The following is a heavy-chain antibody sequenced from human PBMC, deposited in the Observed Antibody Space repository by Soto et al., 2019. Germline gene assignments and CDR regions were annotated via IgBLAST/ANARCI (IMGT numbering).Heavy chain of an antibody. J-gene: IGHJ3*02. CDR2: IYSGGST. Sequence: PGGSLRLSCAASGFTVSSNYMSWVRQAPGKGLEWVSVIYSGGSTYYADSVKGRFTISRDNSKNTLYLQMNSLRAEDTAVYYCARAGYTYGTGAFGIWGQGTMVTVSS. CDR3: ARAGYTYGTGAFGI. CDR1: GFTVSSNY. D-gene: IGHD5-18*01. V-gene: IGHV3-66*01.